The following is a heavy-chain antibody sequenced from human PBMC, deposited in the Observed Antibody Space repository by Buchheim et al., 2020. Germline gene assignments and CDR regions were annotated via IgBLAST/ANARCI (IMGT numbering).Heavy chain of an antibody. J-gene: IGHJ5*02. CDR1: GGSINSYY. CDR2: IYYSGST. V-gene: IGHV4-59*08. CDR3: ARAARYYDAFDP. Sequence: QVQLQESGPGLVKPSETLSLTCTVSGGSINSYYWSWIRQPPGKGLEWIGYIYYSGSTNYNPSLKSRVTISVDTSKHQLSLKLSSVIAADTAVYYCARAARYYDAFDPWGRGTL. D-gene: IGHD3-22*01.